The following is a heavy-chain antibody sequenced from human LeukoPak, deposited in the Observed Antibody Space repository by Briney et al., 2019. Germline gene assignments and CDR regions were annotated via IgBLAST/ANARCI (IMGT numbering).Heavy chain of an antibody. Sequence: GGSLRLSCAASGFTFSTYWMHWVRQAPGKGLVWVSHINSDGSSTNYADSVRGRFTIARDNAKNTLYLQTSSLRAEDTAVYYCARDQGGFWYYWGQGTLVTVSS. V-gene: IGHV3-74*01. CDR3: ARDQGGFWYY. J-gene: IGHJ4*02. D-gene: IGHD3-3*01. CDR2: INSDGSST. CDR1: GFTFSTYW.